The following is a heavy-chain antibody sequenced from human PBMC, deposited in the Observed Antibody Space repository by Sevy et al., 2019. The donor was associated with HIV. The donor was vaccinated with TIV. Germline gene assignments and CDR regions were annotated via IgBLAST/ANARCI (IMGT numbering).Heavy chain of an antibody. CDR3: AGENAWGRGYS. D-gene: IGHD1-26*01. CDR2: INYNGHI. J-gene: IGHJ4*02. Sequence: SETLSLTCTVSGGSITSLYWNWIRQPPGKGLEWIANINYNGHINYNPSLKSRVTISLDTSKNQFSLRLMSVTAADAAMYYCAGENAWGRGYSWGQGTLVTVSS. CDR1: GGSITSLY. V-gene: IGHV4-59*11.